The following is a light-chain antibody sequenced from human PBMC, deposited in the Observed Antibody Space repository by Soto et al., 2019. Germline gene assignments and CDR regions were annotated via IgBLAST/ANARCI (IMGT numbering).Light chain of an antibody. CDR1: QSVSSSY. V-gene: IGKV3-20*01. CDR2: GAS. J-gene: IGKJ2*01. CDR3: PQYGSSPYT. Sequence: EIVLTQSPGTLPLSPGERATLSCRASQSVSSSYLAWYQQKPGQAPRLLIYGASSRATGIPDRFSGSGSGTDFTLTISRLEPEDFAVYYCPQYGSSPYTFGQATKV.